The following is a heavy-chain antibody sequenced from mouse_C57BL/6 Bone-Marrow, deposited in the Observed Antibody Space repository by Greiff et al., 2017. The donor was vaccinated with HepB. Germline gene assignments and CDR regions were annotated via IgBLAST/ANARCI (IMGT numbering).Heavy chain of an antibody. V-gene: IGHV1-55*01. Sequence: VQLQQPGAELVKPGASVKMSCKASGYTFTSYWITWVKQRPGQGLAWIGDIYPGSGSTNYNEKFKSKATLTVDTSSRTAYMQLSSLTSDYTAVYYCAIYDGQYYFDYWGQGTTLTVAS. J-gene: IGHJ2*01. CDR3: AIYDGQYYFDY. D-gene: IGHD2-3*01. CDR1: GYTFTSYW. CDR2: IYPGSGST.